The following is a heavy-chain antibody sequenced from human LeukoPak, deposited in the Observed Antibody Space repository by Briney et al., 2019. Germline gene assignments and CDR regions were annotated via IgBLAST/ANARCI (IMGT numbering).Heavy chain of an antibody. V-gene: IGHV3-7*03. CDR3: ARDNGWSADF. D-gene: IGHD2-15*01. J-gene: IGHJ4*02. CDR1: GFTFSRHW. CDR2: IKQDGSAK. Sequence: GGSLRLSCAASGFTFSRHWMYWVRQAPGRGLEWVANIKQDGSAKPYVDSVKGRFTISRDNAKNSLFLQMNSLRAEDTAVYYCARDNGWSADFWGQGTLVTVSS.